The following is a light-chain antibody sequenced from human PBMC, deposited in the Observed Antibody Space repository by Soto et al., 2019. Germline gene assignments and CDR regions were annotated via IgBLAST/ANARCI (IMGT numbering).Light chain of an antibody. Sequence: HSLLTQPASGSGTPVHRVTISCSGSSSNIGSNYVYWYQQLPGTAPKLLIYRNNQRPSGVPDRFSGSKSGTSASLAISGLRSEDEADYYCAAWDDSLSGLYVFGTGTKVTVL. J-gene: IGLJ1*01. V-gene: IGLV1-47*01. CDR3: AAWDDSLSGLYV. CDR2: RNN. CDR1: SSNIGSNY.